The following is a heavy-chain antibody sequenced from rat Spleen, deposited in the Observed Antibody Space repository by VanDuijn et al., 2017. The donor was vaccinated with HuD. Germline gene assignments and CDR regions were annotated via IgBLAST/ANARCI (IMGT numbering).Heavy chain of an antibody. CDR1: GFTFSNYG. J-gene: IGHJ2*01. CDR2: ISHDGGNA. CDR3: ARHTPFNYGTVGDY. V-gene: IGHV5-29*01. Sequence: EVQLVESGGGLVQPGRSLKLSCAASGFTFSNYGMAWVCQAPTKGLEWVASISHDGGNAYYRDSVKGRFTISRDNAKNTLYLQMDSLRSEDTATYYCARHTPFNYGTVGDYWGQGVMVTVSS. D-gene: IGHD1-11*01.